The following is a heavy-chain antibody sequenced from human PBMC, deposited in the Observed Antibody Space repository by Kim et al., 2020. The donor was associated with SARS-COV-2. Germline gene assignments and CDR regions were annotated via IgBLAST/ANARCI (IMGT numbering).Heavy chain of an antibody. V-gene: IGHV1-18*01. CDR2: TSGFHNKS. CDR3: GRGLRRETVIPVDQ. J-gene: IGHJ4*02. CDR1: GYRFSSYG. D-gene: IGHD1-26*01. Sequence: ASVKVSCKTSGYRFSSYGISWLRLAPGQRLEWMGWTSGFHNKSDSAQKFQGRLIMTTDISTGTSYMELRSLRSDDTAVYYCGRGLRRETVIPVDQWGQ.